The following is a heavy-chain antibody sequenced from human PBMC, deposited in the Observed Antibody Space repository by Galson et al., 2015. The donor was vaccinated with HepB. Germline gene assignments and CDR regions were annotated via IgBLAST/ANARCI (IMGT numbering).Heavy chain of an antibody. J-gene: IGHJ5*02. V-gene: IGHV3-48*02. CDR3: ARVGAYWGSNWFDP. D-gene: IGHD3-16*01. CDR2: ITSSSSTI. Sequence: SLRLSCAASGFTVSTYGMTWVRQAPGKGLEWLSYITSSSSTIYYADSVRGRFTISRDNAKNSLYLQMNSLRDENTAVYYCARVGAYWGSNWFDPWGQGTLVTVSS. CDR1: GFTVSTYG.